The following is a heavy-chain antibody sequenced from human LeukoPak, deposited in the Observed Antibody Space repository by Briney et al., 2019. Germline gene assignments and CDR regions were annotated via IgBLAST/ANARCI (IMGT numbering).Heavy chain of an antibody. J-gene: IGHJ6*04. CDR3: ARQADV. CDR2: IYYSGST. V-gene: IGHV4-59*01. Sequence: SETLSLTCTVSGVSISSYYWSWIRQPPGKGLEWIGYIYYSGSTNYNPSLKSRVTISVDTSKNQFSLKLSSVTAADTAVYYCARQADVWGKGTTVTISS. CDR1: GVSISSYY.